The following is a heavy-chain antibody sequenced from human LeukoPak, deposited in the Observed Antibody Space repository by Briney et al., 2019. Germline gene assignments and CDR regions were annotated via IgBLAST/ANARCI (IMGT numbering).Heavy chain of an antibody. Sequence: SETLSLTCTVSGGSISSSSYYWGWIRQPPGKGLEWIGSIYYSGSTYYNPSLKSRVTISVDTSKNQFSLKLSSVTAADTAVYYCARLTYYYDSSGYYFDYWGQGTLVTVSS. CDR3: ARLTYYYDSSGYYFDY. J-gene: IGHJ4*02. V-gene: IGHV4-39*01. CDR2: IYYSGST. D-gene: IGHD3-22*01. CDR1: GGSISSSSYY.